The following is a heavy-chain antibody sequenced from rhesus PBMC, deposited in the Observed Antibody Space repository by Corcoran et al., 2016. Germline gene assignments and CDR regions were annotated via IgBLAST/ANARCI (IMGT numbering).Heavy chain of an antibody. J-gene: IGHJ4*01. CDR1: GYSISSGYY. V-gene: IGHV4-122*02. CDR2: ITYRGSN. Sequence: QVQLQESGPGLVKPSETLSLTCAVSGYSISSGYYWSWIRQPPGKGLEWIGYITYRGSNSYNPSLKSRVTSSRDTSKNQFSLKLSSVTAADTAVYYGAREIRAGFDDWGQGVLVTVSS. CDR3: AREIRAGFDD.